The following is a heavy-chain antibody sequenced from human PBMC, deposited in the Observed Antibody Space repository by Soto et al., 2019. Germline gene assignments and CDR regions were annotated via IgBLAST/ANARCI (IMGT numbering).Heavy chain of an antibody. Sequence: QVQLVESGGGVVQPGRSLRLSCTASGFTFSTFALHWVRQAPGQGLEWMGWINPNSGGTNYAQKFQGRVTMTRDTSISTAYMELSRLRSDDTAVYYCARGGRFVTYDSSGYYYIYWGQGTLVTVSS. CDR2: INPNSGGT. CDR3: ARGGRFVTYDSSGYYYIY. J-gene: IGHJ4*02. V-gene: IGHV1-2*02. CDR1: GFTFSTFA. D-gene: IGHD3-22*01.